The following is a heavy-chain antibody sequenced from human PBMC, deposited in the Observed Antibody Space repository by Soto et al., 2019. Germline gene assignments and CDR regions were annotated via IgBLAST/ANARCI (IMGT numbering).Heavy chain of an antibody. CDR2: IYYSGST. D-gene: IGHD3-3*01. CDR1: GGSISSYY. V-gene: IGHV4-59*01. CDR3: ARDLGPYYDFWSGYPLAMDV. J-gene: IGHJ6*02. Sequence: QVQLQESGPGLVKPSETLSLTCTVSGGSISSYYWSWIRQPPGKGLEWIGYIYYSGSTNYNPSLKSRVTISVDTSKNQFSLKLSSVTAADTAVYYCARDLGPYYDFWSGYPLAMDVWGQGTTVTVSS.